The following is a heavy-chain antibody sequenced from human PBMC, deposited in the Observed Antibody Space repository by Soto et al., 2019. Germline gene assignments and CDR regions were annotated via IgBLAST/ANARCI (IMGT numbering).Heavy chain of an antibody. CDR2: INPNSGGT. CDR3: AREAAMDYYYYGMDV. Sequence: ASVKVSCKASGYTFTGYYMHWVRQAPGQGLEWMGWINPNSGGTNYAQKFQGRVTMTKNTLYLQMNSLRAEDTAVYYCAREAAMDYYYYGMDVWGQGTTVTVSS. D-gene: IGHD5-18*01. J-gene: IGHJ6*02. CDR1: GYTFTGYY. V-gene: IGHV1-2*02.